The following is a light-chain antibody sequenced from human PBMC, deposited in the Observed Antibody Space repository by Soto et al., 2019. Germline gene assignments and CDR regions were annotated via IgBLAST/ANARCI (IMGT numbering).Light chain of an antibody. CDR3: QQDDSRPIT. CDR2: DAS. CDR1: QAIGNY. Sequence: IQMTQSPSSLSASVGDSVTITCQASQAIGNYLNWYQQRPGKAPNLLIYDASNLETGVPSRFSGNGSGTHFTFTISSLQTEDIGTYYCQQDDSRPITFGRGTRLEIK. J-gene: IGKJ5*01. V-gene: IGKV1-33*01.